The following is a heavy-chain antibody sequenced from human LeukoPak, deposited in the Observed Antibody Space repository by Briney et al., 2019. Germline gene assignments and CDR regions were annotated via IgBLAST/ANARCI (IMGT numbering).Heavy chain of an antibody. CDR3: ARGTTVTTPDY. D-gene: IGHD4-17*01. CDR1: GGSISSYY. V-gene: IGHV4-59*08. CDR2: IYYSGST. Sequence: PSETLSLTCTVSGGSISSYYWSWIRQPPGKGLEWIGYIYYSGSTNYNPSLKSRVTISIDTSKNQFSLKLISVTAADTAVYYCARGTTVTTPDYWGQGTLVTVSS. J-gene: IGHJ4*02.